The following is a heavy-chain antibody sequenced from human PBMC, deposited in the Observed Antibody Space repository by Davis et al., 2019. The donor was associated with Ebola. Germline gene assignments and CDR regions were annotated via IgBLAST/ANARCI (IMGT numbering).Heavy chain of an antibody. D-gene: IGHD6-19*01. V-gene: IGHV4-34*01. Sequence: MPSETLSLTCAVYGASFSGSFWIWIRQPPGKGLEWIGEINHSEITNYNPSLTSRVTMSVDTSKNQFSLKVRSVTAADTAVYYCARVGFESYSSGWYYSWGQGTLVSVSS. CDR3: ARVGFESYSSGWYYS. CDR1: GASFSGSF. J-gene: IGHJ5*01. CDR2: INHSEIT.